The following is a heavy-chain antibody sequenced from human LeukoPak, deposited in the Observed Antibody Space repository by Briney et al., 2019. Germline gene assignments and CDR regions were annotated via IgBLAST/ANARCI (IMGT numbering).Heavy chain of an antibody. CDR2: IYSGGST. D-gene: IGHD6-6*01. Sequence: GASLRLSCAVSGSSVDNYAMSWVRQAPGKGLEWVSVIYSGGSTYYTDSVKGRFTISRDNSTNTLYLQMNSLRAEDTAVYYCARESGGSSLAFDYWGQGTLVTVSS. V-gene: IGHV3-66*02. CDR3: ARESGGSSLAFDY. J-gene: IGHJ4*02. CDR1: GSSVDNYA.